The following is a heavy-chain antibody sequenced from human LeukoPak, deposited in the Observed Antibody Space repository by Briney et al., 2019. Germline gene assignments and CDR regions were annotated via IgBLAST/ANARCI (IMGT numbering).Heavy chain of an antibody. V-gene: IGHV4-38-2*01. Sequence: SETLSRTCAGSGYSISSGYYWGWIRQPPGKGLEWIGSIYHSGSTYYNPSLKSRVTTSVETTKYQFSLKLSSVTAADTAVYYCARLVDYCGGDCYSSYYMDVWGKGTTVTVSS. D-gene: IGHD2-21*01. CDR2: IYHSGST. CDR3: ARLVDYCGGDCYSSYYMDV. CDR1: GYSISSGYY. J-gene: IGHJ6*03.